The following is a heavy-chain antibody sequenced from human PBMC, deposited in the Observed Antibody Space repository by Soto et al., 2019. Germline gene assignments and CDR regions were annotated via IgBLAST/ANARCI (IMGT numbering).Heavy chain of an antibody. J-gene: IGHJ6*02. CDR1: GFTFSSYG. CDR3: AKDVVVGATTGLGDYYYYYGMDV. D-gene: IGHD1-26*01. V-gene: IGHV3-30*18. Sequence: QVQLVESGGGVVQPGRSLRLSCAASGFTFSSYGMHWVRQAPGKGLEWVAVISYDGSNKYYADSVKGRFTISRDNSKNTLYMQMTSVIAEDTAVYYCAKDVVVGATTGLGDYYYYYGMDVWGQGTTVTVSS. CDR2: ISYDGSNK.